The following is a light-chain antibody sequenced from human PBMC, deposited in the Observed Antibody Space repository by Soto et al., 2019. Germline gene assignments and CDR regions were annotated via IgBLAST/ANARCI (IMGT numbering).Light chain of an antibody. J-gene: IGKJ5*01. V-gene: IGKV3-11*01. Sequence: EIVLTQSRTTLSLSPGERATLSCRASQSVSSYLAWYQQKPGQAPRLLIYEASNRATGIPARFSGSGSGTDFTLPISSLEPEDFAVYYCQQRSNWPITFGQGTRLEIK. CDR1: QSVSSY. CDR3: QQRSNWPIT. CDR2: EAS.